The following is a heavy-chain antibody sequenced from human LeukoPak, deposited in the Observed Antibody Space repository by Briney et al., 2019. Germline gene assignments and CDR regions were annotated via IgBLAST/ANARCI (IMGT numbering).Heavy chain of an antibody. CDR2: IFSNDEK. V-gene: IGHV2-26*01. CDR1: GFSPSNARMG. J-gene: IGHJ5*02. D-gene: IGHD6-19*01. CDR3: PRILSGWYQRGLNWFDP. Sequence: SGPTLVNPTETLTLTCTVSGFSPSNARMGVSWIRQPPGKALEWLAHIFSNDEKSYSTSLKSRLTISKDTSKSQVVLTMTNMDPVDTATYYCPRILSGWYQRGLNWFDPWGQGTLVTVSS.